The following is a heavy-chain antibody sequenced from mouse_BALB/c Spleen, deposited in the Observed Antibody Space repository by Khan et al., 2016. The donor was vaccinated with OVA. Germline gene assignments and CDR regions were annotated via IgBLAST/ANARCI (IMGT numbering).Heavy chain of an antibody. Sequence: DLVKPGASVKLSCKASGYTFTSYWINWIKQRPGQGLEWIGRIGPGSGSTDYNEMFRDKATLTVDTSSSTVYIQLSSLSSEDSAVYFCARQNYYVNSYNAMDYWGQGTSVTVSS. D-gene: IGHD2-1*01. CDR2: IGPGSGST. V-gene: IGHV1S41*01. CDR1: GYTFTSYW. CDR3: ARQNYYVNSYNAMDY. J-gene: IGHJ4*01.